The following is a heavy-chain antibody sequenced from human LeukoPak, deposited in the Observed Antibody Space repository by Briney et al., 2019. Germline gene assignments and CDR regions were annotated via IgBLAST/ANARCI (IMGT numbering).Heavy chain of an antibody. Sequence: PGGSLRLSCAASGFTFSDFGMHWVRQAPGKGLEWVALISYDGRIKYYADSVRGRFTISRVNSKNTLYFQMDSLRPEDTAVYYCARDRSSRGRIHSDSGSCFDYWGQGTLVTASS. CDR3: ARDRSSRGRIHSDSGSCFDY. CDR1: GFTFSDFG. J-gene: IGHJ4*02. D-gene: IGHD3-10*01. CDR2: ISYDGRIK. V-gene: IGHV3-30*03.